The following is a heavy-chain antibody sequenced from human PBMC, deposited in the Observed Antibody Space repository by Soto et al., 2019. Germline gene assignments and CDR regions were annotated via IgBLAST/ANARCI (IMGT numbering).Heavy chain of an antibody. CDR2: ISYDGSNK. V-gene: IGHV3-30*03. CDR1: GFTFSSYG. Sequence: GGSLRLSCAASGFTFSSYGMHWVRQAPGKGLEWVAVISYDGSNKYYADSVKGRFTISRDNSKNTLYLQMNSLRAEDTAVYYCARAPDHNWNYVLGYWGQGTLVTVSS. D-gene: IGHD1-7*01. CDR3: ARAPDHNWNYVLGY. J-gene: IGHJ4*02.